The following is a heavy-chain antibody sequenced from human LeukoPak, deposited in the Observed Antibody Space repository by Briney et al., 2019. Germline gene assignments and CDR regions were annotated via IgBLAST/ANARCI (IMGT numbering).Heavy chain of an antibody. CDR3: AKSGYNRFDY. J-gene: IGHJ4*02. V-gene: IGHV3-23*01. CDR1: GFTFTTYG. Sequence: PGGSLRLSCSASGFTFTTYGMNWVRQAPGKGLEWVSGIGGSGTRTYYADSVKGRFTISRDNSKNTLYLQMNSLRADDTAVYYCAKSGYNRFDYWGQGTLVTVSS. D-gene: IGHD5-24*01. CDR2: IGGSGTRT.